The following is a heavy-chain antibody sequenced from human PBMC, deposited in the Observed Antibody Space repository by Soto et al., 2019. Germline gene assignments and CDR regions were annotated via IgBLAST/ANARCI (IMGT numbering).Heavy chain of an antibody. CDR1: AFTVSNNY. Sequence: GGSLRLSCTASAFTVSNNYMTWVRQAPGRGLEWVSDIYTGGSTYYAESVKGRFTISRDNSNNTLYLQMNSLRAEDTAVYYCAKAHFYYGMDVWGQGTTVTVSS. J-gene: IGHJ6*02. CDR2: IYTGGST. CDR3: AKAHFYYGMDV. V-gene: IGHV3-66*01.